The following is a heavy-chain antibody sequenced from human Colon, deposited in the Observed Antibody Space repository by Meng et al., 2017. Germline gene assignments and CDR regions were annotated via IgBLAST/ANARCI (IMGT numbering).Heavy chain of an antibody. CDR1: GGSPRSNYW. Sequence: RDPAPGLGDPSGTLSRPGPVSGGSPRSNYWGTGVRRPPGKGLRGIGEINHSGRTSYFPSLKGRITISVDKSNNLLSLKLNSGPAADTAMYYCARRNTRNSGGGNNYWGQGTLVTASS. V-gene: IGHV4-4*02. J-gene: IGHJ4*02. CDR2: INHSGRT. CDR3: ARRNTRNSGGGNNY. D-gene: IGHD3-10*01.